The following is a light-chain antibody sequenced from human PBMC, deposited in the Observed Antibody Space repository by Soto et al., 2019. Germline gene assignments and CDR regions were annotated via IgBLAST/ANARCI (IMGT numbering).Light chain of an antibody. CDR2: TSS. Sequence: DIQMTQSPSSLSASVGDRVTITCRTSQSIRNFLNWYQQKPGTVPKLLISTSSTLESGVPSRFSVGGSGTDFTLTISNLHPEDFATYFCQQNYLSPWTFGPGTRVEIK. CDR1: QSIRNF. V-gene: IGKV1-39*01. CDR3: QQNYLSPWT. J-gene: IGKJ1*01.